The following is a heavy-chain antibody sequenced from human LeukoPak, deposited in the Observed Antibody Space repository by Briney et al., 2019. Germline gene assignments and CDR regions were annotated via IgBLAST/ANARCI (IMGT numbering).Heavy chain of an antibody. CDR1: GYTFSTYG. D-gene: IGHD1-1*01. CDR3: ARDLSSGGWTLEFDY. V-gene: IGHV1-18*01. Sequence: ASVKVSCKTSGYTFSTYGVTWVRQAPGQAFQWIGWISGHSGNTKYAENFQGRISLTTDTSATTAYMELRRLTSDDTAVYYCARDLSSGGWTLEFDYWGQGSLVTVAS. J-gene: IGHJ4*02. CDR2: ISGHSGNT.